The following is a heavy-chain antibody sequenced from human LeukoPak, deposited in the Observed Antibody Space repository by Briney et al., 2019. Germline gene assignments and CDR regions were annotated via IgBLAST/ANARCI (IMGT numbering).Heavy chain of an antibody. CDR1: GYTFTSYD. D-gene: IGHD6-19*01. Sequence: GASVKVSCKASGYTFTSYDINWVRQAPGQGLEWMGWMNPNSGNTGYAQKFQGRVTMTRDTSISTAYMELSRLRSDDTAVYYCARGAAVAEEDWFDPWGQGTLVTVSS. J-gene: IGHJ5*02. CDR3: ARGAAVAEEDWFDP. CDR2: MNPNSGNT. V-gene: IGHV1-8*01.